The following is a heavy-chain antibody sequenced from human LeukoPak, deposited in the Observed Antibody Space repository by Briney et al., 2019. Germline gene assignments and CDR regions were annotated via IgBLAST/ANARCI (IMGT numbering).Heavy chain of an antibody. CDR2: IKKDGSEK. CDR1: GFTFSSYW. Sequence: GGSLRLSCAASGFTFSSYWMSWVRQAPGKGLEWVANIKKDGSEKYYVDSVKGRFTISRDNAKNSLYLQMDSLRTEDTAFYYCAKALRVTTVVTSGFDSWGQGTLVTVSS. D-gene: IGHD4-23*01. V-gene: IGHV3-7*03. J-gene: IGHJ4*02. CDR3: AKALRVTTVVTSGFDS.